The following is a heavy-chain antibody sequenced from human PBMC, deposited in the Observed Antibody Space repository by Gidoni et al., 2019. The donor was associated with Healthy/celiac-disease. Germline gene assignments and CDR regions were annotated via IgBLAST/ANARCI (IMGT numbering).Heavy chain of an antibody. D-gene: IGHD3-10*01. CDR1: GYPFPSHG. Sequence: QVQLVQSGAEGKKPGASVQVACKASGYPFPSHGISWVRQAPGLGIEWMGWLSADNGNTNHAQKLQGRVTMTTDTSTSTAYMERRSRRSDDTAVYYGARVGSSGGWFDPWGQGTLVTVSS. J-gene: IGHJ5*02. CDR2: LSADNGNT. V-gene: IGHV1-18*04. CDR3: ARVGSSGGWFDP.